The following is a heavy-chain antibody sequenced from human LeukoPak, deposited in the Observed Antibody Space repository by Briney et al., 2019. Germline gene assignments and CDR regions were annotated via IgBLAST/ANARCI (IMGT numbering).Heavy chain of an antibody. D-gene: IGHD6-13*01. Sequence: GGSLRLSCAASGFTFSDYYMSWIRQAPGKGLEWVSYISSSGSTIYYADSVKGRFTISRDNAKNSLYLQMNSLGAEDTAVYYCARAERSSWAPYAFDIWGQGTMVTVSS. CDR2: ISSSGSTI. CDR1: GFTFSDYY. CDR3: ARAERSSWAPYAFDI. V-gene: IGHV3-11*01. J-gene: IGHJ3*02.